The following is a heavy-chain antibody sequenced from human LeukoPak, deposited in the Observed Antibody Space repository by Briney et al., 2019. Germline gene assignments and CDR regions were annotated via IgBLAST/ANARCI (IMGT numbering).Heavy chain of an antibody. CDR2: IHNGGSST. D-gene: IGHD6-6*01. Sequence: GGSLRHSCVASGFTLSSYEMNWVRQAPGEGVEWVSYIHNGGSSTYYADSVKGRFTISRDNGKNSLHLQMNSLRVEDTAVYYCARWTRVTSSSLWYFDLWGRGTLVTVSS. CDR3: ARWTRVTSSSLWYFDL. V-gene: IGHV3-48*03. CDR1: GFTLSSYE. J-gene: IGHJ2*01.